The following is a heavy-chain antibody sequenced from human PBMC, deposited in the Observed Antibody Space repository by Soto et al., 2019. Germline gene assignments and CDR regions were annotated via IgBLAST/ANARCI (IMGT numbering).Heavy chain of an antibody. J-gene: IGHJ3*02. CDR1: GFTFSNYA. D-gene: IGHD1-1*01. CDR2: ISYDGSNK. Sequence: QVQLVESGGGVVQPGRSLRLSCAASGFTFSNYAMHWVRQAPGKGLEWVAVISYDGSNKYYADSVKGRFTISRDNSKNTLYLQMNSLRGEDTAVYYCARDPYTGLRGDAFDIWGQGTMVTVSS. CDR3: ARDPYTGLRGDAFDI. V-gene: IGHV3-30-3*01.